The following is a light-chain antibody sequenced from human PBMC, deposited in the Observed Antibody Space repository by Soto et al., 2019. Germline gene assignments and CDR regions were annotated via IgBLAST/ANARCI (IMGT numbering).Light chain of an antibody. J-gene: IGLJ3*02. CDR3: TSYVGSDIWV. V-gene: IGLV2-8*01. Sequence: QSVLTQPPSASGSPGQSVTISCTGTSSDVGAYKYVSWYQQYPGKAPNLMIYEVTKRPSGVPDRFSGSKSGNPASLTVSGLQAEDEADYYCTSYVGSDIWVFGGGTKLTVL. CDR2: EVT. CDR1: SSDVGAYKY.